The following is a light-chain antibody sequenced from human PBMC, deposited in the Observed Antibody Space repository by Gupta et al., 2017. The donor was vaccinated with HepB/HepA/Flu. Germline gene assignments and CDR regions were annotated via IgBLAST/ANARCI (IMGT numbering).Light chain of an antibody. CDR2: EVH. Sequence: QSALTQPASMSGSPGQSITISCTTTSNTIGSYDFVSWYQQHPGKAPKLMISEVHKRPSGVSNRFSGSKSGNTASLTISGLQAEDEAEYFCCSFGPVFGTRNKVTVL. J-gene: IGLJ1*01. V-gene: IGLV2-23*02. CDR3: CSFGPV. CDR1: SNTIGSYDF.